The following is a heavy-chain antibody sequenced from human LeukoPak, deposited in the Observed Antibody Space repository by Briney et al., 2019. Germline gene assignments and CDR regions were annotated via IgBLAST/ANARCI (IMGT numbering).Heavy chain of an antibody. J-gene: IGHJ4*02. CDR3: ARVTSTGSSYPYIDY. V-gene: IGHV1-18*01. Sequence: ASVKVSCKASGYTFTSYGISWVRQAPGQGLEWMGWISAYNGNTNYAQKLQGRVTMTTDTSTSTAYMEPRSLRSDDTAVYYCARVTSTGSSYPYIDYWGQGTLVTVSS. CDR2: ISAYNGNT. CDR1: GYTFTSYG. D-gene: IGHD3-10*01.